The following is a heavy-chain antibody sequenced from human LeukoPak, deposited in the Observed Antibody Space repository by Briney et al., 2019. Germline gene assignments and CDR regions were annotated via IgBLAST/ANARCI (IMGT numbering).Heavy chain of an antibody. CDR1: GFTFSSYW. CDR3: ARVSVCPLSHFDY. J-gene: IGHJ4*02. V-gene: IGHV3-74*01. CDR2: ISPDGSSA. Sequence: GGSLRLSCAASGFTFSSYWMHWVRQAPGKGLVWVSRISPDGSSALYADSVKGRFTISRDNAKNTLYLQMNSLRGDDTAVYYCARVSVCPLSHFDYGEKEPLVTVSS. D-gene: IGHD5/OR15-5a*01.